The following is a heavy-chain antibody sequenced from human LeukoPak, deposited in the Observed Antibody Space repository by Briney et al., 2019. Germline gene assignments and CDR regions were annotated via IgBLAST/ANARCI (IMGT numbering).Heavy chain of an antibody. J-gene: IGHJ4*02. D-gene: IGHD6-19*01. Sequence: GGSLRLSCAASGFTFSSYSMNWVRQAPGKGLEWVSHITASGTAMFYADSVKGRFTTSRDNAKNSLYLQMNSLRVEDTAVYYCARGAQWPYWGQGTLVTVSS. CDR3: ARGAQWPY. CDR1: GFTFSSYS. CDR2: ITASGTAM. V-gene: IGHV3-48*01.